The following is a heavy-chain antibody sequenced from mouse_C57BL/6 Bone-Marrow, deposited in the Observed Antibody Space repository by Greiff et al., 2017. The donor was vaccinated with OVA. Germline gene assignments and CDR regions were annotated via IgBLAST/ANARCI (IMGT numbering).Heavy chain of an antibody. Sequence: QVQLQQPGAELVKPGASVKLSCKASGYTFTSYWLHWVKQRPGQGLEWIGMIHPNSGSTNYNEKFKSKATLTVDKSSSTAYMQLSSLTSEDSAVYYGARGGYYYGSRGDDWGQGTTLTVSS. CDR3: ARGGYYYGSRGDD. V-gene: IGHV1-64*01. CDR2: IHPNSGST. J-gene: IGHJ2*01. D-gene: IGHD1-1*01. CDR1: GYTFTSYW.